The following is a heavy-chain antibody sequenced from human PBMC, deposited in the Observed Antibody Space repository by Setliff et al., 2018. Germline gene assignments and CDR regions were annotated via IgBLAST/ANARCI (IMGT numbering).Heavy chain of an antibody. D-gene: IGHD2-21*01. CDR3: AKEYVVISFVRNTHQHYGMDV. J-gene: IGHJ6*02. Sequence: SVTMSLTCSVSGASLSSGSYYWRWIRQSAGKGPEWIGHIYTNGATNYSPSLKSRVSISADTSKNVLYLRLTSVTAADTAVYYCAKEYVVISFVRNTHQHYGMDVWGQGTTVTVSS. CDR1: GASLSSGSYY. V-gene: IGHV4-61*09. CDR2: IYTNGAT.